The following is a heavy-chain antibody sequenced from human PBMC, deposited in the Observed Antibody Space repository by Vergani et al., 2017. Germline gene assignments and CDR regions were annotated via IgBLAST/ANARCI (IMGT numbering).Heavy chain of an antibody. CDR2: IGTAGDT. V-gene: IGHV3-13*01. Sequence: EVQLVESGGGLVQPGGSLRLSCAASGFTFSSYDMHWVRQATGKGLEWVSAIGTAGDTYYPGYVKGRFTISRENAENSLYLQMNSLRAGDTAIYYCARAVSTTVGDPPGYWGQGTLVTVSS. CDR1: GFTFSSYD. CDR3: ARAVSTTVGDPPGY. J-gene: IGHJ4*02. D-gene: IGHD4-23*01.